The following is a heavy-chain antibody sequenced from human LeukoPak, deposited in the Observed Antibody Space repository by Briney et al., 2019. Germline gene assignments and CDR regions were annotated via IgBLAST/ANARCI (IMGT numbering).Heavy chain of an antibody. CDR1: GYTFTGYY. CDR3: ARDPQDCSGGSCYAGLYYMDV. V-gene: IGHV1-2*02. Sequence: ASVKVSCKASGYTFTGYYMHWVRQAPGQGLEWMGWINPNSGGTNYAQKFQGKVTMTRDTSISTAYMELSRLRSDDTAVYYCARDPQDCSGGSCYAGLYYMDVWGKGTTVTVSS. D-gene: IGHD2-15*01. J-gene: IGHJ6*03. CDR2: INPNSGGT.